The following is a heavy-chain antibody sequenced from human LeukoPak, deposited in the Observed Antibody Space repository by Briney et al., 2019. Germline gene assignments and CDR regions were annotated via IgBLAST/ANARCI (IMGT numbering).Heavy chain of an antibody. CDR3: AKALEMDYFDY. D-gene: IGHD2-8*01. J-gene: IGHJ4*02. CDR1: GFTFSNYA. V-gene: IGHV3-23*01. CDR2: ISGSGADT. Sequence: GGSLRLSCAASGFTFSNYAFNWVRQAPGKGLEWVSRISGSGADTYYADSVKGRFTISRDNSKSTLYLQMNSLRAEDTAIYYCAKALEMDYFDYWGQGTLVTVSS.